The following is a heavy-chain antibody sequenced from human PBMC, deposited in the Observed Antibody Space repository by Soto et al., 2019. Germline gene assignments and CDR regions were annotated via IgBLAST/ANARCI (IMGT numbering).Heavy chain of an antibody. CDR3: AWSSGWYFGAFDI. D-gene: IGHD6-19*01. V-gene: IGHV1-18*01. CDR2: ISAYNGNT. J-gene: IGHJ3*02. Sequence: ISWVRQAPGQGLEWMGWISAYNGNTNYAQKLQGRVTMTTDTSTSTAYMELRSLRSDDTAVYYCAWSSGWYFGAFDIWGQGTMVTVSS.